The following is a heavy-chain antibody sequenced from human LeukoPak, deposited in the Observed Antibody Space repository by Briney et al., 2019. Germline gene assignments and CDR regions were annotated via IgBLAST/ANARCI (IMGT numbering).Heavy chain of an antibody. Sequence: AGGSLRLSCAASGFTFSSYGMHWVRQAPGKGLEWVAVISYDGTNKYYADSVKGRFSISRDNSKNTLYLQMNSLRAEDTAVYYCAKDQWAATIRLIDYWGQGTLVTVSS. CDR2: ISYDGTNK. V-gene: IGHV3-30*18. CDR1: GFTFSSYG. J-gene: IGHJ4*02. CDR3: AKDQWAATIRLIDY. D-gene: IGHD5-24*01.